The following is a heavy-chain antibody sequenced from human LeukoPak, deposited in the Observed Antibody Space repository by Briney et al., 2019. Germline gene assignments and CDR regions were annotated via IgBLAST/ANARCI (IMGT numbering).Heavy chain of an antibody. CDR2: INHSGST. CDR3: ARSNYYDSSGYSY. Sequence: SETLSLTCAVYGGSFSGYYWSWIRQPPGKGLEWIGEINHSGSTNYNPSLKSRVTISVDTSKNQFSLKLSSVTAADTAVYYCARSNYYDSSGYSYWGRGTLVIVSS. CDR1: GGSFSGYY. J-gene: IGHJ4*02. D-gene: IGHD3-22*01. V-gene: IGHV4-34*01.